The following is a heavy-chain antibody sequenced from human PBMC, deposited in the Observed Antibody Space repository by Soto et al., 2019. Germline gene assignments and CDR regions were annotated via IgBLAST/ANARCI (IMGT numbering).Heavy chain of an antibody. CDR3: ARDPHDYGDSNVS. Sequence: GASVKVSCKASGGTFSSYAISWVRQAPGQGLEWMGGIIPIFGTANYAQKFQGRVTITADESTSTAYMELSSLRSEDTAVYYCARDPHDYGDSNVSWGQGTLVTVSS. V-gene: IGHV1-69*13. CDR1: GGTFSSYA. J-gene: IGHJ5*02. D-gene: IGHD4-17*01. CDR2: IIPIFGTA.